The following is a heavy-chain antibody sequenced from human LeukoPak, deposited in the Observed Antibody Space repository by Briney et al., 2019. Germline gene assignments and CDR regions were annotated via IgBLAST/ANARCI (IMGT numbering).Heavy chain of an antibody. Sequence: GASVKVSCKASGGTFSSYAISWVRQAPGQGLEWMGRIIPILGIANYAQKFQGRVTITADKSTSTAYMELSSLRSEDTAVYYYARDQQIAYCGGDCYSYYFDYWGQGTLVTVSS. CDR1: GGTFSSYA. J-gene: IGHJ4*02. D-gene: IGHD2-21*02. V-gene: IGHV1-69*04. CDR3: ARDQQIAYCGGDCYSYYFDY. CDR2: IIPILGIA.